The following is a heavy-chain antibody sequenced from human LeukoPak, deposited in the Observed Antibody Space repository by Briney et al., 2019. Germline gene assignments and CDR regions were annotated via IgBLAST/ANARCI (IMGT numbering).Heavy chain of an antibody. Sequence: PGGSLRLSCAASGFTFSSYSMNWVRQAPGKGLEWIPYISSSSGTIYYADSVKGRFTISRDNAENSLYPQMSSLRDEDTAVYYCARASILATWAFDIWGQGTMVTVSS. D-gene: IGHD5-12*01. J-gene: IGHJ3*02. V-gene: IGHV3-48*02. CDR1: GFTFSSYS. CDR2: ISSSSGTI. CDR3: ARASILATWAFDI.